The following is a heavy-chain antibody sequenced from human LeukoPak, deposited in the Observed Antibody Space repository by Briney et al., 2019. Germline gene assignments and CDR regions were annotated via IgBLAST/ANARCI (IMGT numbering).Heavy chain of an antibody. CDR2: IYSGGNT. D-gene: IGHD3-3*01. J-gene: IGHJ4*02. CDR1: GLTVSTNY. V-gene: IGHV3-66*02. CDR3: ARALFWSGFFDY. Sequence: PGGSLRFSCAASGLTVSTNYMSWVRQAPGKGLEWVSVIYSGGNTYYADSVKGRFTISRDNSKNTLYLQMNSLRAEDTAVFYCARALFWSGFFDYWGQGTLVTVSS.